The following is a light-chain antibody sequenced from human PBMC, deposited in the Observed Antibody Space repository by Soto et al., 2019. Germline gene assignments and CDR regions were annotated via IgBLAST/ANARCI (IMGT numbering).Light chain of an antibody. CDR3: QQRSNCWT. Sequence: EIVLTQSPATLSLSPGERAALSYRASQSVSTFLAWYQHKPGQAPRLLIYDASNRATGIPARFSGSGSGTDFTLTISILEPEDFAVYYCQQRSNCWTFGQGTKVEIK. CDR2: DAS. J-gene: IGKJ1*01. V-gene: IGKV3-11*01. CDR1: QSVSTF.